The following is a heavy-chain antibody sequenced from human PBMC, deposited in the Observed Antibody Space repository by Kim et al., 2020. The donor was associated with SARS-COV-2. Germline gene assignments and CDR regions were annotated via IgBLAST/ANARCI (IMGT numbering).Heavy chain of an antibody. J-gene: IGHJ4*02. Sequence: GGSLRLSCAASGFTFNNYAMTWVRQAPGKGLEWVSGISGSGGGTYYADSVKGRFTISRDNSKNTLFLQMNNLRADDTAVYYCAKAGDSDFWSGYKDYWGQGTLVTVSS. CDR3: AKAGDSDFWSGYKDY. D-gene: IGHD3-3*01. V-gene: IGHV3-23*01. CDR1: GFTFNNYA. CDR2: ISGSGGGT.